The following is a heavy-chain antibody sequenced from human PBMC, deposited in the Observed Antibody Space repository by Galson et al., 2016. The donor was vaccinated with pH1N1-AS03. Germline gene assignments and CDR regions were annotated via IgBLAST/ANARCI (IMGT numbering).Heavy chain of an antibody. J-gene: IGHJ4*02. D-gene: IGHD6-13*01. CDR1: GLTLTSYN. V-gene: IGHV3-21*04. CDR2: ISTSSSYI. Sequence: SLRLSCAASGLTLTSYNMNWVRQAPGKGLEWVSSISTSSSYIFYADSVRGRFNISRDNAKNSLYLEMSSLRREDTAIYFCTRAPPGGSSWIGGHFDHWGQGILVTVSS. CDR3: TRAPPGGSSWIGGHFDH.